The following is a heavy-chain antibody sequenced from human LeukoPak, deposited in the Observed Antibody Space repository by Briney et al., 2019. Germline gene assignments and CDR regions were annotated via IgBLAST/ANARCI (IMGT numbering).Heavy chain of an antibody. Sequence: GGSLRLSCAASGFTFSSYWMHWVRQAPGKGLVWVSRIKTDGSRTSYADSVKGRFTISRDNAKNTLYLQMNSLRVEDTAVYYCARREYSSGWSQYYFDYWGQGTLVTVSS. D-gene: IGHD6-19*01. CDR2: IKTDGSRT. V-gene: IGHV3-74*01. CDR1: GFTFSSYW. CDR3: ARREYSSGWSQYYFDY. J-gene: IGHJ4*02.